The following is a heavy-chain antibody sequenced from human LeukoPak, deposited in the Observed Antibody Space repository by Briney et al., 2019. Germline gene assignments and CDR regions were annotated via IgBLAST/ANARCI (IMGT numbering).Heavy chain of an antibody. J-gene: IGHJ4*02. Sequence: GGSLRLSCAASGFTFDDYAMHWVRQAPGNGLEWVSGISWNSGSIGYADSVKGRFTISRDNAKNSLYLQMNSLRAEDTALYYCAKADYGDYGSLDYWGQGTLVTVSS. CDR1: GFTFDDYA. CDR2: ISWNSGSI. D-gene: IGHD4-17*01. CDR3: AKADYGDYGSLDY. V-gene: IGHV3-9*01.